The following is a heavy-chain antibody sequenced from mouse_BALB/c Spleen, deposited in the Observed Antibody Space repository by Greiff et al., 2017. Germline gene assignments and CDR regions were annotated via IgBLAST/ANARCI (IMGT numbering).Heavy chain of an antibody. J-gene: IGHJ2*01. V-gene: IGHV1-14*01. Sequence: EVQLQQSGPELVKPGASVKMSCKASGYTFTSYVMHWVKQKPGQGLEWIGYINPYNDGTKYNEKFKGKATLTSDKSSSTAYMELSSLTSEDSAVSYCASVLYYGNYYFDYWGQGTTLTVSS. D-gene: IGHD2-1*01. CDR2: INPYNDGT. CDR3: ASVLYYGNYYFDY. CDR1: GYTFTSYV.